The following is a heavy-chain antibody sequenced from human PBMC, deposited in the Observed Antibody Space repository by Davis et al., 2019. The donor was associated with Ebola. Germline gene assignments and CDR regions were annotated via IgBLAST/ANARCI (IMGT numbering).Heavy chain of an antibody. V-gene: IGHV1-18*01. CDR3: ASSSTPGAIDYYDYAMDV. D-gene: IGHD2-2*02. CDR1: GYTFTSYG. Sequence: ASVKVSCKASGYTFTSYGVTWVRQAPGQGLEYMGWVSGYNGGTNYAPNLQGRVTMTIDTSTSTAYMELSSLRSDDTAVYYCASSSTPGAIDYYDYAMDVWGQGTTVTVSS. CDR2: VSGYNGGT. J-gene: IGHJ6*02.